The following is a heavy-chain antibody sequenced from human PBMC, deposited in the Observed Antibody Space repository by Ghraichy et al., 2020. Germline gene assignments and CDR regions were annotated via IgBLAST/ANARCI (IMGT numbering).Heavy chain of an antibody. J-gene: IGHJ2*01. CDR2: VYYSS. Sequence: SETQSLTCTVSGASISAYYWGWVRQPPGKGLEWIGSVYYSSYYNRSLQSRVSISVDSSKNQLSLTLTSVTAADTATYYCARQPGYSGSYWYFDLWGRGTVVTVSA. D-gene: IGHD5-12*01. V-gene: IGHV4-39*01. CDR1: GASISAYY. CDR3: ARQPGYSGSYWYFDL.